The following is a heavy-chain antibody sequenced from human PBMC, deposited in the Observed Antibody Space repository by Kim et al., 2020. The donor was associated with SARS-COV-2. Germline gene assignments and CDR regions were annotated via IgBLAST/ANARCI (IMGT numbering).Heavy chain of an antibody. Sequence: GGSLRLSCAASGFTFSSYEMNWVRQAPGKGLEWVSYISSSGSTIYYADSVKGRFTISRDNAKNSLYLQMNSLRAEDTAVYYCARVGWGAAAQGYWGQGTLVTVSS. V-gene: IGHV3-48*03. CDR2: ISSSGSTI. D-gene: IGHD6-13*01. CDR3: ARVGWGAAAQGY. J-gene: IGHJ4*02. CDR1: GFTFSSYE.